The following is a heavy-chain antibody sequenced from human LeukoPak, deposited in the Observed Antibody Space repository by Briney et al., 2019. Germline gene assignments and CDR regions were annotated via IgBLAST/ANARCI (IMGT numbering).Heavy chain of an antibody. J-gene: IGHJ5*02. CDR2: IYYTGNT. D-gene: IGHD1-1*01. Sequence: PSETLSLTCTVSGDSITGYYWGWIRQPPGKGLEWIGYIYYTGNTNYNPSLKSRVTISVDTSKNQFSLKLSSVTAADTAVYYCARDRLQLQSWGQGTLATVSS. CDR3: ARDRLQLQS. CDR1: GDSITGYY. V-gene: IGHV4-59*01.